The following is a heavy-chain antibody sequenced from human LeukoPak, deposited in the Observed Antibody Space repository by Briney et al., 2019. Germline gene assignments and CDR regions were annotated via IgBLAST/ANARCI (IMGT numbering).Heavy chain of an antibody. D-gene: IGHD5-12*01. CDR2: ISSSSSYI. CDR3: ARDRPGRRGYSGYDPLDAFDI. Sequence: GGSLRLSCTASGFTFSSYSMNWVRQAPGKGLEWVSSISSSSSYIYYADSVKGRFTISRDNAKNSLYLQMNSLRAEDTAVYYCARDRPGRRGYSGYDPLDAFDIWGQGTMVTVSS. J-gene: IGHJ3*02. V-gene: IGHV3-21*01. CDR1: GFTFSSYS.